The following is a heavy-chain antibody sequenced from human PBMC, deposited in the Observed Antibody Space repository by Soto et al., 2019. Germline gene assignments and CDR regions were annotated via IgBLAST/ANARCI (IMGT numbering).Heavy chain of an antibody. CDR3: VREVIGSEPAFAI. CDR1: GLTSSSCG. V-gene: IGHV3-33*01. CDR2: IWCDGSQE. D-gene: IGHD3-22*01. Sequence: PGGSLRLSCAASGLTSSSCGRHWVRQAPGKGLEWVAMIWCDGSQEFYADSVKGRFTILRDKSKNTVYLQMNNLEAEDTALYYCVREVIGSEPAFAIWGQGTMVTVSS. J-gene: IGHJ3*02.